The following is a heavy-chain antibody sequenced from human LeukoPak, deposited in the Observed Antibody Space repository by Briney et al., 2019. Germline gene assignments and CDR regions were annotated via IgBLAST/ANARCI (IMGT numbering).Heavy chain of an antibody. Sequence: SETLSLTCTVSGGSISSSSYYWGWIRQPPGKGLEWIGSIYYSGSTYYNPPLKSRVTISVDTSKNQFSLKLSSVTAADTAVYYCARQGYSSGWFRYYFDYWGQGTLVTVSS. V-gene: IGHV4-39*01. J-gene: IGHJ4*02. CDR3: ARQGYSSGWFRYYFDY. D-gene: IGHD6-19*01. CDR2: IYYSGST. CDR1: GGSISSSSYY.